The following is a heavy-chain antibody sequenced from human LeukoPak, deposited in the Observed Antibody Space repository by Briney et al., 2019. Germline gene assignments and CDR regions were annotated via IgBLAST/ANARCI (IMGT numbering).Heavy chain of an antibody. J-gene: IGHJ6*03. CDR1: GYTFTSYG. CDR2: ISAYNGNT. Sequence: ASVKVSCKASGYTFTSYGISWLRQAPGQGLEWMGWISAYNGNTNYAQKLQGRVTMTTDTSTRRAYMELRSLRSDDTAVYYCARDGGYSSRLYYYYYYMDVWGKGTTVTVSS. CDR3: ARDGGYSSRLYYYYYYMDV. D-gene: IGHD2-15*01. V-gene: IGHV1-18*01.